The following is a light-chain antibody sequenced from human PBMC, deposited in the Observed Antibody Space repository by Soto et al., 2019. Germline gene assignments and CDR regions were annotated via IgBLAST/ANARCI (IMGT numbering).Light chain of an antibody. Sequence: DIQLTQSPSSVSASIGDSVTITCRASQDISTWLAWYQLKPGKAPKLLIFAASSLLTGVPSRLSGSGTGTEFTLSISGLQAEDFATYYCQQANSFFALTFGGGTHLQIK. CDR3: QQANSFFALT. CDR1: QDISTW. J-gene: IGKJ4*01. CDR2: AAS. V-gene: IGKV1D-12*01.